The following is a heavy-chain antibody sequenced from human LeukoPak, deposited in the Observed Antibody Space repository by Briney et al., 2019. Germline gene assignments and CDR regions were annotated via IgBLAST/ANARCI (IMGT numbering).Heavy chain of an antibody. D-gene: IGHD3-10*01. CDR3: ARGRSGSYPFDY. V-gene: IGHV3-21*01. CDR2: ISSSSSYI. Sequence: GGSLRLSCAASGFTFSSCSMNWVRQAPGKGLEWVSSISSSSSYIYYADSVKGRFTISRDNAKNSLYLQMNSLRAEDTAVYYCARGRSGSYPFDYWGRGTLVTVSS. CDR1: GFTFSSCS. J-gene: IGHJ4*02.